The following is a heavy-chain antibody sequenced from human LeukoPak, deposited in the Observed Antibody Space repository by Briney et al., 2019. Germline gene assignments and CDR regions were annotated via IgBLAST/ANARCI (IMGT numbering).Heavy chain of an antibody. J-gene: IGHJ4*02. V-gene: IGHV3-23*01. CDR2: ITGRSGST. CDR1: DFTLSNYA. Sequence: PGGSLRLSCAASDFTLSNYAMSWVRQAPGKGLEWVSSITGRSGSTYYADSVKGRFTISRDTSRNTLHLQMSSLRAEDTASYYCAKGSAQTGYYFDYWGQGTLVTVSS. D-gene: IGHD3-10*01. CDR3: AKGSAQTGYYFDY.